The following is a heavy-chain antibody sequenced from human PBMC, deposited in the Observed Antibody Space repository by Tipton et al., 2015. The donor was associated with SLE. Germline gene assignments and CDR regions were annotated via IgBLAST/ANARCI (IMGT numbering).Heavy chain of an antibody. D-gene: IGHD3-3*01. CDR2: IYYSGST. Sequence: GSLRLSCTVSGGSISSYYWSWIRQPPGKGLEWIEHIYYSGSTNYNPSLKSRVTISVDTSKNQFSLKLSSVTAADTAVYYCARDLFGKDFDLWGRGTLVTVSS. V-gene: IGHV4-59*01. J-gene: IGHJ2*01. CDR1: GGSISSYY. CDR3: ARDLFGKDFDL.